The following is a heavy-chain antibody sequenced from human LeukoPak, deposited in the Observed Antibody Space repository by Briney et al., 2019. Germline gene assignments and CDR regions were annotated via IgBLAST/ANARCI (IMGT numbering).Heavy chain of an antibody. J-gene: IGHJ5*02. CDR2: IYYSGST. CDR3: AKDRRAGQSGYWFDP. CDR1: GGSISSYY. V-gene: IGHV4-59*12. Sequence: SETLSLTCTVSGGSISSYYWSWIRQPPGKGLEWLGYIYYSGSTYYNPSLKSRVTISVDTSKNQFSLKLTSVTAADTAVYYCAKDRRAGQSGYWFDPWGQGTLVTVSS. D-gene: IGHD3-22*01.